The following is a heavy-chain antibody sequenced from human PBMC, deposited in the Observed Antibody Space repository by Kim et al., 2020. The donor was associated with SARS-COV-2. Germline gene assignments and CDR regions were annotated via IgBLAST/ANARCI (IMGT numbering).Heavy chain of an antibody. CDR3: AKDSSMVRGVIMNWFDP. CDR2: ISYDGSNK. Sequence: GGSLRLSCAASGFTFSSYGMHWVRQAPGKGLEWVAVISYDGSNKYYADSVKGRFTISRDNSKNTLYLQMNSLRAEDTAVYYCAKDSSMVRGVIMNWFDPWGQGTLVTVSS. CDR1: GFTFSSYG. V-gene: IGHV3-30*18. J-gene: IGHJ5*02. D-gene: IGHD3-10*01.